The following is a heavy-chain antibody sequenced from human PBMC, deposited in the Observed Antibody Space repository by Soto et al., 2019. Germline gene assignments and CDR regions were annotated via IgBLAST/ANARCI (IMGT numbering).Heavy chain of an antibody. CDR3: VAGTGGVSDH. CDR2: IKKDGSEK. CDR1: GFIFSDYW. J-gene: IGHJ4*02. Sequence: EVQVVESGGGLVQPGGSLGLSCAGSGFIFSDYWMTWIRQAPGKGLEWVANIKKDGSEKYYVDSVKGRFTISRENAKHSMYLQMNSLRAEETGVYYCVAGTGGVSDHWGQGTLVTVSS. V-gene: IGHV3-7*02. D-gene: IGHD1-1*01.